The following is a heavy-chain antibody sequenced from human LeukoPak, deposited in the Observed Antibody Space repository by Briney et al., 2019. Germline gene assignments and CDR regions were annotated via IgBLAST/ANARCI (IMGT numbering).Heavy chain of an antibody. CDR3: ALSAQQWLVRRELWYFDL. V-gene: IGHV4-30-4*01. J-gene: IGHJ2*01. CDR2: IYYSGST. Sequence: SETLSLTCTVSGGSISSGDYYWSWIRQPPGKGLEWIGYIYYSGSTYYNPSLKSRVTISVDTSKNQFSLKPSSVTAADTAVYYCALSAQQWLVRRELWYFDLWGRGTLVTVSS. CDR1: GGSISSGDYY. D-gene: IGHD6-19*01.